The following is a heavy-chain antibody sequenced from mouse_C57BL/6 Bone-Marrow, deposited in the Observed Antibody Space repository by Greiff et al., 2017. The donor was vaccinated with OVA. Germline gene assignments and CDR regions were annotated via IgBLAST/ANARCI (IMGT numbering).Heavy chain of an antibody. Sequence: VQRVESGPGLVAPSQSLSITCTVSGFSLTSYAISWVRQPPGKGLEWLGVIWTGGGTNYNSALKSRLSISKDNSKSQVFLKMNSLQTDDTARYYCARNYGSKTDWYFDFWGTGTTVTVSS. J-gene: IGHJ1*03. CDR2: IWTGGGT. V-gene: IGHV2-9-1*01. CDR3: ARNYGSKTDWYFDF. CDR1: GFSLTSYA. D-gene: IGHD1-1*01.